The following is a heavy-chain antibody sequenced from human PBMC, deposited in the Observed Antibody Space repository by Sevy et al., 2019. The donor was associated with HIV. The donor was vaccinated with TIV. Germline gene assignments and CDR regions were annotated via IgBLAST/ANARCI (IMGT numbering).Heavy chain of an antibody. J-gene: IGHJ4*02. CDR3: ARRRWDVVDAPGATPGCYFDS. Sequence: SETLSLTCSVSGDSINNYYWSWIRQPPGKGLEWIGYTSYSGTTNYSPSLKRRVDISVDTSIHQFSLKINSVTAADTAVYYCARRRWDVVDAPGATPGCYFDSWGQGILVTVSS. CDR1: GDSINNYY. D-gene: IGHD2-2*02. V-gene: IGHV4-59*12. CDR2: TSYSGTT.